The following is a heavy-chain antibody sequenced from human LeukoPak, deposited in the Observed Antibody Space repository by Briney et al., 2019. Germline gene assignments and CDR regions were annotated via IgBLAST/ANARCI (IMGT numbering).Heavy chain of an antibody. J-gene: IGHJ4*02. CDR2: IRSDGSDT. V-gene: IGHV3-74*01. CDR1: GFTFSDTW. Sequence: GGSLRLSCAASGFTFSDTWMHWVRQAPGEGLVWVSRIRSDGSDTRYAESVKGRFTISRDNAKNSLFLQMDSLRAEDTAMYYCARDKIEGATLFDYWGRGTLVTVSS. D-gene: IGHD1-26*01. CDR3: ARDKIEGATLFDY.